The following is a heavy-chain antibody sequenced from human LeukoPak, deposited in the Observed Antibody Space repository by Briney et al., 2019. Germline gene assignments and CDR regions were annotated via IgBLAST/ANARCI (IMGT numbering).Heavy chain of an antibody. CDR2: ISGSGGST. CDR3: AKGGAYYYDSYYLDY. V-gene: IGHV3-23*01. CDR1: GLTFSNSA. D-gene: IGHD3-22*01. J-gene: IGHJ4*02. Sequence: GGSLRLSWAASGLTFSNSAMSWVRQAQGKGLEWVSAISGSGGSTYYADSVKGRFTISRDNSKNTLYLQMNSLRAEDTAVYYCAKGGAYYYDSYYLDYWGQGTLVTVSS.